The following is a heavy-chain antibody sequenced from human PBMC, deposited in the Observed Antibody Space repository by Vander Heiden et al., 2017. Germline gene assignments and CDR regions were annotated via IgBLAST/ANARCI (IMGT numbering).Heavy chain of an antibody. CDR3: ARGGSISSVDY. D-gene: IGHD3-3*02. J-gene: IGHJ4*02. CDR1: VASITSSNW. CDR2: IYHSGNT. V-gene: IGHV4-4*02. Sequence: QVQLQASGPGLVKASGTLSLTCAVSVASITSSNWWSWVRQSPGKRLEYIGEIYHSGNTDYNPSLVSRVTIAVDKSKNQFSLNLNSVTAADTAIYYCARGGSISSVDYWGQGTLVTVSS.